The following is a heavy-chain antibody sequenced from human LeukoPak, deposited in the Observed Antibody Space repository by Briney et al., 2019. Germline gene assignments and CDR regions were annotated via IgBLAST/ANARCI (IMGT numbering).Heavy chain of an antibody. J-gene: IGHJ4*02. V-gene: IGHV1-69*05. CDR2: IIPIFGTA. CDR3: ARAPRYGSGSPFDY. CDR1: GGTFSSYA. Sequence: GASVKVSCKASGGTFSSYAISWVRQAPGQGLEWMGGIIPIFGTANYAQKFQGRVTITTDESTSTAYMELSSLRSEDTAVYYCARAPRYGSGSPFDYWGQGTLVTVSS. D-gene: IGHD3-10*01.